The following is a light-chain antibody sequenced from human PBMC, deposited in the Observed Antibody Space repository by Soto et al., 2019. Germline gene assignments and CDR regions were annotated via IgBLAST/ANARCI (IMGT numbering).Light chain of an antibody. Sequence: QSVLTQPPSASGTPGQRVTISCSGSSSNIGTNYVYWYQQLPGTAPKLLIYRINQRPSGVPDLFSGSKSGTSASLAISGLRSEDEAGYYCAAWDDSLSGVVFGGGTKLTVL. CDR3: AAWDDSLSGVV. J-gene: IGLJ2*01. CDR2: RIN. V-gene: IGLV1-47*01. CDR1: SSNIGTNY.